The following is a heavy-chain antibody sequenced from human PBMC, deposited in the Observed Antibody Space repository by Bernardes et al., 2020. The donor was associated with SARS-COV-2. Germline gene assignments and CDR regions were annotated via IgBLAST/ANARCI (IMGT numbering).Heavy chain of an antibody. V-gene: IGHV3-23*01. CDR3: AKEIARIGNPLFDN. D-gene: IGHD1-1*01. J-gene: IGHJ4*02. CDR2: ISANAQT. Sequence: GGSLRLSCAASGFTFSNFAMSWVRQAPGKGLEWVSGISANAQTYYADSVQGRFTISRDDSKNTLYLQMNSLRAEDLARYYCAKEIARIGNPLFDNWGQGTLVAVSS. CDR1: GFTFSNFA.